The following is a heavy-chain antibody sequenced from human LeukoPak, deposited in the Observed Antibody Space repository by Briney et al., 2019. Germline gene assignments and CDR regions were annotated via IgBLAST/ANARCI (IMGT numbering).Heavy chain of an antibody. J-gene: IGHJ4*02. CDR3: ARTPRIRTYYYDSSDLSFDY. D-gene: IGHD3-22*01. Sequence: SETLSLTCTVSGGSISSSSYYWGWIRQPPGKGLEWIGSIYYSGSTYYNPSLKSRVTISVDTSENQFSLKLSSVTAADTAVYYCARTPRIRTYYYDSSDLSFDYWGQGTLVTVSS. CDR1: GGSISSSSYY. V-gene: IGHV4-39*07. CDR2: IYYSGST.